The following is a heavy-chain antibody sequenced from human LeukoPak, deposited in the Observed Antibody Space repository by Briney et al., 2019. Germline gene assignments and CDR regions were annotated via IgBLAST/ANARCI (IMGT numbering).Heavy chain of an antibody. V-gene: IGHV4-30-4*01. CDR2: IHYSGNT. CDR3: ARAPLSTVTSDYFDS. Sequence: KPSQTLSLTCTVSGASASSDDYYWSWIRQPPGKGLEWIGYIHYSGNTYYNPSVKSRVMMSVDTSRNQFSLKVTSVTAADTAVYFCARAPLSTVTSDYFDSWGQGTLVTVSS. J-gene: IGHJ4*02. CDR1: GASASSDDYY. D-gene: IGHD4-17*01.